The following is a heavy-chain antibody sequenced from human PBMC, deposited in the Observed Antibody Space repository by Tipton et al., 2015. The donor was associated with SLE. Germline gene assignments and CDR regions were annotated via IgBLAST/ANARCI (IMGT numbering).Heavy chain of an antibody. J-gene: IGHJ6*03. Sequence: PRLSCAVSGGFFISSNYMSWVRPAPGKGLEWISVLFSDGRTFYADSVKGRFTISRDNSKNTVHLQMNSLRVEDTAAYYCATDIPGSGSYGLSMDVWGKGTTVTVSS. CDR3: ATDIPGSGSYGLSMDV. CDR2: LFSDGRT. D-gene: IGHD3-10*01. V-gene: IGHV3-53*01. CDR1: GGFFISSNY.